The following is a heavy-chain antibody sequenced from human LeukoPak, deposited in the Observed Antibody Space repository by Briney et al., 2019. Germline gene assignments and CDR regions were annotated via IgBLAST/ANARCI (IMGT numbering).Heavy chain of an antibody. Sequence: GGSLRLSCAASGFTSSDSYMSWIRQAPGKGLEYISYISSSGSTIYYAHSVKGRFTLSRDNAKNSLSLEMNSLRAEDTAVYCCARGKYSFDYWGQGTLVTVSS. CDR2: ISSSGSTI. V-gene: IGHV3-11*01. CDR1: GFTSSDSY. D-gene: IGHD2-21*01. J-gene: IGHJ4*02. CDR3: ARGKYSFDY.